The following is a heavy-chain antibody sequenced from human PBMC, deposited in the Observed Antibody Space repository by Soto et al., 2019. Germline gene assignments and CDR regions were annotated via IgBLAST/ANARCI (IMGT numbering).Heavy chain of an antibody. D-gene: IGHD6-25*01. J-gene: IGHJ5*02. CDR2: MYYSGST. CDR3: ASSVFP. V-gene: IGHV4-31*03. CDR1: GGSISSGGYY. Sequence: QVQLQESGPGLVKPSQTLSLTCTVAGGSISSGGYYWSWIRQHPGKGLEWIGYMYYSGSTYYNPSPKNRVTLSVDTSKNQFSLKLSSGSAADTAIYYCASSVFPWGQGTLVTVSS.